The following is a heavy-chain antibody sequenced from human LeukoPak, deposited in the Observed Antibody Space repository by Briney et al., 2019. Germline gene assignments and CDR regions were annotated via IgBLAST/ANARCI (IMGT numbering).Heavy chain of an antibody. CDR1: GGSISSSSYY. CDR3: ARRAYYYGSGSYYNGANDAFDI. CDR2: IYYSGST. D-gene: IGHD3-10*01. V-gene: IGHV4-39*07. J-gene: IGHJ3*02. Sequence: PSQTLSLTCTVSGGSISSSSYYWGWLRQPPGKGLEWIGSIYYSGSTYYNPSLKSRVTISVDTSKNQFSLKLSSVTAADTAVYYCARRAYYYGSGSYYNGANDAFDIWGQGTMVTVSS.